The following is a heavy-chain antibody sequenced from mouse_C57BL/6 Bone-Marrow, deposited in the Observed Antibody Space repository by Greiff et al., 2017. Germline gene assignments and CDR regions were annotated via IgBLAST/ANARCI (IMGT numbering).Heavy chain of an antibody. D-gene: IGHD2-3*01. CDR1: GYTFTSYG. CDR3: ARWLLPYWYFDV. Sequence: QVQLKQSGAELARPGASVKLSCKASGYTFTSYGISWVKQRTGQGLEWIGEIYPRSGNTYYNEKFKGKATLTADKSSSTAYMELRSLTSEDSAVYFCARWLLPYWYFDVWGTGTTVTVSS. J-gene: IGHJ1*03. V-gene: IGHV1-81*01. CDR2: IYPRSGNT.